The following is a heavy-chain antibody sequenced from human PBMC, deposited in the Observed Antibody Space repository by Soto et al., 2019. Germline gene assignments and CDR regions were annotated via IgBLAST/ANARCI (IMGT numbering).Heavy chain of an antibody. Sequence: QVQLVESGGGLVKPGGSLRLSCAASGFSFSDYYMSWIRQAPGKGLEWLSYISSGVSSIKYADSVKGRFTISRDNAKNSLYLQINSLRAEDTAVYYCARDVCPGSTDYWGKGPLVTVSS. CDR1: GFSFSDYY. J-gene: IGHJ4*02. CDR2: ISSGVSSI. CDR3: ARDVCPGSTDY. V-gene: IGHV3-11*01.